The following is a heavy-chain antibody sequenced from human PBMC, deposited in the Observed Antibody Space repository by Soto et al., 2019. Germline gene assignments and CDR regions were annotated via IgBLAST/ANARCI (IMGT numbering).Heavy chain of an antibody. V-gene: IGHV3-30-3*01. J-gene: IGHJ4*02. Sequence: QVQLVESGGGVVQPGRSLRLSCAASGFTFSMYVMHWVRQAPGKGLEWVAVMAYDGNREYHGDSVKGRFFVSRDNSKNTLYLQMNSLRPEDTAVYYCARVGGSFYGSWDSWGQGALVTVSS. CDR1: GFTFSMYV. CDR3: ARVGGSFYGSWDS. D-gene: IGHD1-26*01. CDR2: MAYDGNRE.